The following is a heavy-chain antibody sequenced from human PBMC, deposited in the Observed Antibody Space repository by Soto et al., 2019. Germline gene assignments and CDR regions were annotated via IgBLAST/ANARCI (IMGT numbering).Heavy chain of an antibody. J-gene: IGHJ4*02. D-gene: IGHD6-13*01. CDR1: GGTFSSYR. Sequence: SVKVSCKASGGTFSSYRINWVRQAPGQGLEWVGGIVPIYRTADYAQKFQGRVTITADESARTSYMELRSLKSQDTAVYYCVRGSGAKLSSSWGQGTLVTVSS. V-gene: IGHV1-69*13. CDR2: IVPIYRTA. CDR3: VRGSGAKLSSS.